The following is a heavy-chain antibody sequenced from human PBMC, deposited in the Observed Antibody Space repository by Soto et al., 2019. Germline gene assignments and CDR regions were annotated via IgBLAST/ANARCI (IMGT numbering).Heavy chain of an antibody. J-gene: IGHJ4*02. D-gene: IGHD6-13*01. CDR1: GGTFSSYR. Sequence: SVKVSCKASGGTFSSYRINWVRQAPGQGLEWVGGIVPIYRTADYAQKFQGRVTITADESARTSYMELRSLKSQDTAVYYCVRGSGAKLSSSWGQGTLVTVSS. V-gene: IGHV1-69*13. CDR2: IVPIYRTA. CDR3: VRGSGAKLSSS.